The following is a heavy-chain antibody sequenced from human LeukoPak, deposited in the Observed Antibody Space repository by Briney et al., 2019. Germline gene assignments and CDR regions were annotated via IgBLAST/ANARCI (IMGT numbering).Heavy chain of an antibody. D-gene: IGHD3-10*01. V-gene: IGHV5-51*01. CDR1: GYSFTSYW. CDR3: ARLGEGTMVRGVHGAFDI. Sequence: GESLKISCKGSGYSFTSYWIGWARQMPGKGLEWTGIIYPGDSDTRYSPSFQGQVTISADKSISTAYLQWSSLKASDTAMYYCARLGEGTMVRGVHGAFDISGQGTMVSVSS. CDR2: IYPGDSDT. J-gene: IGHJ3*02.